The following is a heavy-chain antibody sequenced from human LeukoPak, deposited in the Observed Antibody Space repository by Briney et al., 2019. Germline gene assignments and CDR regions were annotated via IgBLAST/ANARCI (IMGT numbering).Heavy chain of an antibody. V-gene: IGHV4-59*01. CDR1: GGSISNYY. J-gene: IGHJ4*02. D-gene: IGHD3-3*01. CDR2: IYHSGNT. Sequence: PSETLSLTCTVSGGSISNYYWSWIRQSPGKGLEWIGYIYHSGNTNYNPSLKSRVTISVDTSKNQFSLKPSSVAAADTAMYYCARSRFGVSIYFDYWGQGTLVAVSS. CDR3: ARSRFGVSIYFDY.